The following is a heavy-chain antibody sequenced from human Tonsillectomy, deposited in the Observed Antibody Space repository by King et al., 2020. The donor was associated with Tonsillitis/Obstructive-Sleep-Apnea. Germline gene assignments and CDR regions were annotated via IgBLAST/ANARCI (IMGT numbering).Heavy chain of an antibody. CDR1: GYTFISYG. V-gene: IGHV1-18*01. CDR3: ARGGTTASYYYMDV. J-gene: IGHJ6*03. D-gene: IGHD1-7*01. Sequence: VQLVESGAEVKKPGASVKVSCKASGYTFISYGISWVRQAPGQGLEWMGWSNVYNGNTNYAQKFQGRVIMTTETSTSTAYMELRSLRTDDTAVYYCARGGTTASYYYMDVWGKGTTVTVSS. CDR2: SNVYNGNT.